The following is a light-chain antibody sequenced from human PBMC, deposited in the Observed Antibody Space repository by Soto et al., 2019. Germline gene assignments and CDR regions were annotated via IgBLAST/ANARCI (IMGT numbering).Light chain of an antibody. CDR2: LNSDGSH. Sequence: HLVLTQSPSASASLGASVKLTCTLSSGHSSYAIAWHQQQPEKGPRYLMKLNSDGSHSKGDGIPDRFSGSSSGAERYLTISSLQFEDEADYYCQTWGTGIVVFGGGTKLTVL. CDR1: SGHSSYA. CDR3: QTWGTGIVV. V-gene: IGLV4-69*01. J-gene: IGLJ2*01.